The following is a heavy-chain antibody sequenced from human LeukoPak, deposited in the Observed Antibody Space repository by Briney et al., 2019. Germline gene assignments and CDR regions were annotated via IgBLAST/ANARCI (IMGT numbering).Heavy chain of an antibody. J-gene: IGHJ6*03. V-gene: IGHV4-59*08. CDR1: GGSTSSYY. Sequence: SETLSLTCTVSGGSTSSYYWSWIRQPPGKGLEWIGYISYSENTNYNPSLKSRVNISVDSSKNQFSLKLSSVTAADTAVYYCAGTPKYMAVWGKGTTVTVSS. CDR2: ISYSENT. CDR3: AGTPKYMAV.